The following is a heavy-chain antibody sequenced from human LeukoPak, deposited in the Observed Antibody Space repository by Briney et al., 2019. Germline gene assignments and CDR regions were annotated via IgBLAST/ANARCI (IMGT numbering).Heavy chain of an antibody. J-gene: IGHJ4*02. Sequence: ASVKVSCKASGYTFTGYYMHWVPHAPGQGLEWMGWIIPNSGGTNYAQKFRGRVTMTRDTSISTAYMELSRLRSDDTAVYYCARGIVVVPAALHYWGQGTLVTVSS. CDR2: IIPNSGGT. V-gene: IGHV1-2*02. CDR3: ARGIVVVPAALHY. CDR1: GYTFTGYY. D-gene: IGHD2-2*01.